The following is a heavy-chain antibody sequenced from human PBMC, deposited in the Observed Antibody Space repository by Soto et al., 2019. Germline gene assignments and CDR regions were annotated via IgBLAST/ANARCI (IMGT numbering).Heavy chain of an antibody. V-gene: IGHV4-34*01. D-gene: IGHD3-10*01. J-gene: IGHJ4*02. CDR2: INHSGST. Sequence: QVQLQQWGAGLLKPSETLSLICAVYGGSFSGYYWSWIRQPPGKGLEWIGEINHSGSTNYNPSLKSRVSISVDTSKHQFSLKLTSVTAADTAAYYCARVPTMVRGVISGDDYFHYWGQGTLVTVSS. CDR3: ARVPTMVRGVISGDDYFHY. CDR1: GGSFSGYY.